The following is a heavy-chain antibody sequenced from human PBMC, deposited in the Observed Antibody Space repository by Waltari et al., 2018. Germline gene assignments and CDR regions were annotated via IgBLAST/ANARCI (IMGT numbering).Heavy chain of an antibody. J-gene: IGHJ6*02. CDR1: GGTFSSYA. CDR3: ASPYSSSPRYYYYGMDV. D-gene: IGHD6-6*01. CDR2: IIPIFGTA. V-gene: IGHV1-69*12. Sequence: QVQLVQSGAEVKKPGSSVKVSCKASGGTFSSYAISWVRQAPGQGVEWMGGIIPIFGTANYAQKFQGRVTITADESTSTAYMELSSLRSEDTAVYYWASPYSSSPRYYYYGMDVWGQGTTVTVSS.